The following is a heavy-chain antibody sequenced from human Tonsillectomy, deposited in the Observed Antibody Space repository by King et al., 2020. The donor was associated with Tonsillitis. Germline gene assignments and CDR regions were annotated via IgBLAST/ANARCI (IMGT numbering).Heavy chain of an antibody. V-gene: IGHV3-23*04. J-gene: IGHJ4*02. CDR3: ANPFWGGYPNFDY. CDR1: GFTFSSYA. D-gene: IGHD3-3*01. Sequence: VQLVESGGGLVQPGGSLRLSCAASGFTFSSYAMSWVRQAPGKGLEWVSGISGSGGSTYYADSVKGRFTISRDNSKNTLYLQMNSLRVEDTAVYYCANPFWGGYPNFDYWGQGTLVTVSS. CDR2: ISGSGGST.